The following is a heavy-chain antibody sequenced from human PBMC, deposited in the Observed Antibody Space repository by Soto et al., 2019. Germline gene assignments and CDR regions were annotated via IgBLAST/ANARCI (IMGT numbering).Heavy chain of an antibody. CDR1: GFTFSSYA. CDR2: ISYDGSNK. CDR3: ERGPL. V-gene: IGHV3-30*03. Sequence: PGRSLRLSCAASGFTFSSYAMSWVRQARGKGLEWVAVISYDGSNKYYADPVKGRFTISRDNAKNSLDLQMSSLSAEDTAVYHCERGPLWGQGTMVTVSS. J-gene: IGHJ3*01.